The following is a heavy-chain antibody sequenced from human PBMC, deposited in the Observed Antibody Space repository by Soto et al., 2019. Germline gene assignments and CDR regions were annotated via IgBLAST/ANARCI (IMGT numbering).Heavy chain of an antibody. Sequence: EVQLVESGGGLVQPGGSLRLSCAASGFTFSSYWMSWVRQAPGKGLEWVANIKQDGSEKYYVDSVKGRFTISRDNAKNSLYLRMNSLRAEDTAVYYCASGGGMLTGRGAFDIWGQGTMVTVSS. V-gene: IGHV3-7*01. CDR1: GFTFSSYW. D-gene: IGHD3-10*01. CDR2: IKQDGSEK. CDR3: ASGGGMLTGRGAFDI. J-gene: IGHJ3*02.